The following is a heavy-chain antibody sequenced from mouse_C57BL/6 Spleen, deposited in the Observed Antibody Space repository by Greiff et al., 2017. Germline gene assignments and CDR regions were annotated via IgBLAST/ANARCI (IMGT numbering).Heavy chain of an antibody. J-gene: IGHJ3*01. CDR2: ISSGSSTI. V-gene: IGHV5-17*03. D-gene: IGHD2-4*01. Sequence: EVMLVESGGGLVKPGGSLKLSCAASGFTFSDYGMHWVRQAPGKGLEWVAYISSGSSTIYYADTVKGRYTITRDNATSTLYLQMTSLTSEDSAMYYCARTYDYDGGVWFAYWGQGTLVTVSA. CDR1: GFTFSDYG. CDR3: ARTYDYDGGVWFAY.